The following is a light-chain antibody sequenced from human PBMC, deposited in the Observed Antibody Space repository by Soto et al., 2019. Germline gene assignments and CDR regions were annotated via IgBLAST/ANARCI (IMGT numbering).Light chain of an antibody. CDR3: QQSYSTPKT. CDR2: AAS. J-gene: IGKJ1*01. CDR1: QSISSY. Sequence: DIQMTQSPASLSASVGDRVTITCRASQSISSYLNWYQQKPGKAPKPLIYAASSLQSGVPSRFSGSGSGTDFTLTISSLQPKDFATYYCQQSYSTPKTFGQGTKVDIK. V-gene: IGKV1-39*01.